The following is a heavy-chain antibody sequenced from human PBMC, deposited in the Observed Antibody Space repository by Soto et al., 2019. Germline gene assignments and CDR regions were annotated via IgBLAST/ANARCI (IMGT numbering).Heavy chain of an antibody. CDR3: ARLPSRHLVDY. V-gene: IGHV4-39*01. D-gene: IGHD3-3*02. CDR1: VSSINSSGYY. Sequence: PSETLSLTCTFSVSSINSSGYYWGWIRQPPGKGLEWIGSMFYGVSTYYNPSLKSRVTVSVDTSKNQFSLNLRSVTAADTAVYYCARLPSRHLVDYWGQGTLVTVSS. CDR2: MFYGVST. J-gene: IGHJ4*02.